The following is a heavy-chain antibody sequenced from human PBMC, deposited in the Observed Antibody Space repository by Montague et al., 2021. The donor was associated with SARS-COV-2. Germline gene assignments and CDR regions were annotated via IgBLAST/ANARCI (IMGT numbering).Heavy chain of an antibody. CDR3: ARAQNICFIANCVNYSDL. D-gene: IGHD2-15*01. V-gene: IGHV4-59*01. J-gene: IGHJ4*02. Sequence: SETLSLTCSVSGGSTSNYYWTWIRQSPGKGLQWIGYIFYTGSKKFNPSLKTRVSMSLDASKNRFSLRLSAVTAADTARYYCARAQNICFIANCVNYSDLWGLGALVTVSS. CDR1: GGSTSNYY. CDR2: IFYTGSK.